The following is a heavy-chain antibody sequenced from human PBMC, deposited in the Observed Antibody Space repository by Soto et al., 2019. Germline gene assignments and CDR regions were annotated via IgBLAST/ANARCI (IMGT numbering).Heavy chain of an antibody. V-gene: IGHV6-1*01. CDR2: TYYRSKWYK. CDR1: GDSVSSTSAA. D-gene: IGHD1-26*01. CDR3: ARTVGWLDP. Sequence: SQTLSLTCAISGDSVSSTSAAWSWIRQSPSRGLEWLGRTYYRSKWYKEYAASVKSRITINPDTSKNQFSLQLNSVSPEDTAVYYCARTVGWLDPWGQGSLVTVSS. J-gene: IGHJ5*02.